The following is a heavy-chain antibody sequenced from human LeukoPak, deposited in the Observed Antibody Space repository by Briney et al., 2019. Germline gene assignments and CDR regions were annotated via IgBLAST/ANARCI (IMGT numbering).Heavy chain of an antibody. CDR1: GFTFSSYA. D-gene: IGHD6-13*01. CDR2: IYSGGST. V-gene: IGHV3-53*01. J-gene: IGHJ4*02. CDR3: AREGLAAAGAYY. Sequence: GGSLRLSCAASGFTFSSYAVSWVRQAPGKGLEWVSVIYSGGSTYYADSVKGRFTISRDNSKNTLYLQMNSLRAEDTAMYYCAREGLAAAGAYYWGQGTLVTVSS.